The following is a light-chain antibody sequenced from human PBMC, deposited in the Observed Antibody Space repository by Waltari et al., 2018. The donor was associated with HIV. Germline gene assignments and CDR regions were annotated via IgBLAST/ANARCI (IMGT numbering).Light chain of an antibody. Sequence: QSALTQPRSVSGSPGQSVTISCTGTSSDVGGSNYVSWYQQHPGKASRLMIYDVNRRPSGVPGLFSGSKSGNTASLTISGLQAEDEADYYCCSYAGSYTYVFGTGTEVTVL. CDR2: DVN. CDR3: CSYAGSYTYV. CDR1: SSDVGGSNY. J-gene: IGLJ1*01. V-gene: IGLV2-11*01.